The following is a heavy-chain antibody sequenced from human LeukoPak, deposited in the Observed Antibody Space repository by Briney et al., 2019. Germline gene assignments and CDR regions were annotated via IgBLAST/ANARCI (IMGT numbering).Heavy chain of an antibody. Sequence: QSGGSLRLSCAASGFTFSSYWMHWVRQAPGKGLVWVSHINNDESSTSYADSVRGRFTISRDNAKNTLYLQMNSLRTEDTAVYYCACYGIAPPYWGQGTLVTVSS. CDR1: GFTFSSYW. CDR2: INNDESST. V-gene: IGHV3-74*01. J-gene: IGHJ4*02. D-gene: IGHD2-15*01. CDR3: ACYGIAPPY.